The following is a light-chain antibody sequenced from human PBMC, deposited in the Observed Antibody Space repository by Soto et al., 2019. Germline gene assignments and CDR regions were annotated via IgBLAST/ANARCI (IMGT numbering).Light chain of an antibody. CDR2: DAS. Sequence: EIVLTQSPATLSLSPGGRATLXSRASQSVSSYLAWYQQKPGQPPRLLIYDASNRATGIPARFSGSGSGTDFTLTISRLEPEDFAVYYCQQYGSSSLTFGGGTKVDIK. J-gene: IGKJ4*01. CDR3: QQYGSSSLT. V-gene: IGKV3-11*01. CDR1: QSVSSY.